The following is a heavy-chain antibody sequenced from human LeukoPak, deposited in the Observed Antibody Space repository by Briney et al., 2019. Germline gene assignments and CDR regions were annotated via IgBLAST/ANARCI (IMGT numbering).Heavy chain of an antibody. D-gene: IGHD3-9*01. CDR2: INPNSGDT. CDR3: ARSSHHHENFEEDV. V-gene: IGHV1-2*02. J-gene: IGHJ6*02. Sequence: ASVNVSCKATGYTFTGYYMHWVRQAPGQGIEWMGWINPNSGDTNYAHKFQGRVTVTRDTSISTAYMELKRLISDDTAVYYCARSSHHHENFEEDVWGQGTTVTVSS. CDR1: GYTFTGYY.